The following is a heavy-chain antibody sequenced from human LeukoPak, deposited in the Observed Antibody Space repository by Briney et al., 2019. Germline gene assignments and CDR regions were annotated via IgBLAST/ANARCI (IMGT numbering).Heavy chain of an antibody. V-gene: IGHV4-59*01. CDR2: IHYSGTT. Sequence: SETLSLTCTVSGGSITSSYWWAWIRQPPGKGLEWIGYIHYSGTTSYKPSLETRVTISIDTSRNHFSLRLSSVTAVDTAVYYCARDSRGAGPDFDYWGQGTLVTVSS. CDR3: ARDSRGAGPDFDY. CDR1: GGSITSSY. D-gene: IGHD6-19*01. J-gene: IGHJ4*02.